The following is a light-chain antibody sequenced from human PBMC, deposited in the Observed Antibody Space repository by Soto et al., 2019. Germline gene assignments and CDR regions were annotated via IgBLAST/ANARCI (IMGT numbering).Light chain of an antibody. CDR3: ETWDSNTRWV. CDR2: LEGSGGY. CDR1: SGHSSYI. J-gene: IGLJ3*02. V-gene: IGLV4-60*02. Sequence: QSVLTQSSSASASLGSSVKLTCSLSSGHSSYIIAWHQQQPGKAPRFLMKLEGSGGYNKGSGVPDRFSGSSSGADRYLTISNLQFEDEADYYCETWDSNTRWVFGGGTQLTVL.